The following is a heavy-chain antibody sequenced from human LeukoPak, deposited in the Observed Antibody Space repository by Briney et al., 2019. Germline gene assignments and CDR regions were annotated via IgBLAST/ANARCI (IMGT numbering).Heavy chain of an antibody. V-gene: IGHV4-34*01. D-gene: IGHD5-18*01. Sequence: SETLSLTCAVYGGSFSGYYWSWIRQPPGKGLEWIGEINHSGSTNYNPSLKSRVTILVDTSKNQFSLKLSSVTAADTAVYYCARRPYSYGGYYYYYMDVWGKGTTVTVSS. J-gene: IGHJ6*03. CDR2: INHSGST. CDR3: ARRPYSYGGYYYYYMDV. CDR1: GGSFSGYY.